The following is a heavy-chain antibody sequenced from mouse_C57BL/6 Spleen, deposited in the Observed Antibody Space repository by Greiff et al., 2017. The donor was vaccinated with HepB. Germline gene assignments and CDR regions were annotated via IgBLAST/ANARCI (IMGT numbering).Heavy chain of an antibody. Sequence: VQLQQPGAELVKPGASVKLSCKASGYTFTSYWMHWVKQRPGQGLEWIGMIHPNSGSTNYNEKFKSKATLTVDKSSSTAYMQLSSLTSEDSAVYYCARLFGNPAWFAYWGQGTLVTVSA. CDR1: GYTFTSYW. J-gene: IGHJ3*01. CDR2: IHPNSGST. V-gene: IGHV1-64*01. CDR3: ARLFGNPAWFAY. D-gene: IGHD2-1*01.